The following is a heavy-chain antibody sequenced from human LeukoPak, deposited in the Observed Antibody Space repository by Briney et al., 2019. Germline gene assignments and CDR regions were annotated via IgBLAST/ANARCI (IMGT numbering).Heavy chain of an antibody. CDR3: AKTPVATIRYFDY. CDR2: ISGSGGST. CDR1: GFTFSSYA. V-gene: IGHV3-23*01. D-gene: IGHD5-12*01. Sequence: GGSLRLSCAASGFTFSSYAMSWVRQAPGKGLEWVSSISGSGGSTYYADSVKGRFTISRDNSKNTLYLQMNSLRAEDTAVYYCAKTPVATIRYFDYWGQGTLVTVCS. J-gene: IGHJ4*02.